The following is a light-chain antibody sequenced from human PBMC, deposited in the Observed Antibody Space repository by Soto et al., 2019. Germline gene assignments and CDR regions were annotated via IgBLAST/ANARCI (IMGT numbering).Light chain of an antibody. Sequence: QSVLTQPASVSGSPGQSITISCTGTSSDVGAYNYVSWYQHHPGKDPKLIIYEVSNRPSGLSNRFSGSKSGNTASLTISGLQAEDEADYYCSSYTSSSTFVFGTGTKLTVL. J-gene: IGLJ1*01. CDR1: SSDVGAYNY. CDR2: EVS. V-gene: IGLV2-14*01. CDR3: SSYTSSSTFV.